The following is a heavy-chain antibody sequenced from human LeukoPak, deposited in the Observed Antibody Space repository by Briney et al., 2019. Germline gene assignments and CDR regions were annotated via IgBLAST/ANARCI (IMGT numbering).Heavy chain of an antibody. CDR2: INPNSGGT. Sequence: ASVKVSCKASGYTFTGYYMHWVRQAPGQGLEWMGWINPNSGGTNYAQKFQGRVTMTRDTSISTAYMELSRLRSDDTAVYYCARADYGGCNYYYYYMDVWGKGTTVTVFS. CDR1: GYTFTGYY. D-gene: IGHD4-23*01. J-gene: IGHJ6*03. V-gene: IGHV1-2*02. CDR3: ARADYGGCNYYYYYMDV.